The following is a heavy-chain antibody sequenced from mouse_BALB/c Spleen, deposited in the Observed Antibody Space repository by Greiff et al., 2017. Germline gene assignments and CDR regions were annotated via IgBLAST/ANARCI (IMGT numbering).Heavy chain of an antibody. CDR1: GFTFSSYA. V-gene: IGHV5-9-4*01. J-gene: IGHJ2*01. D-gene: IGHD1-1*01. Sequence: EVKLVESGGGLVKPGGSLKLSCEASGFTFSSYAMSWVRQSPEKRLEWVAEISSGGSYTYYPDTVTGRFTISRDNAKNTLYLEMSSLRSEDTAMYYCARNYGSSYDYWGQGTTLTVSS. CDR3: ARNYGSSYDY. CDR2: ISSGGSYT.